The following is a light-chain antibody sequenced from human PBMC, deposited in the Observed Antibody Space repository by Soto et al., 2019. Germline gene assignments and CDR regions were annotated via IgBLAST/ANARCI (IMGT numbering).Light chain of an antibody. V-gene: IGKV3D-15*01. CDR1: QSVIRN. CDR2: GAS. Sequence: EIVMTQSPATLSVSPGERATLSCRASQSVIRNLAWYQQKPGQAPRLLIYGASTRATGIPARFSGSGSGTEFTLTISSLQSEDFAVYYCQQYNDWPSLTFGGGTKVEIK. CDR3: QQYNDWPSLT. J-gene: IGKJ4*01.